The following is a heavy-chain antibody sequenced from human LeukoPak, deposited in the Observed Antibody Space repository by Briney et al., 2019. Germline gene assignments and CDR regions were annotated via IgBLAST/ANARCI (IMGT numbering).Heavy chain of an antibody. V-gene: IGHV4-34*01. CDR1: GGSFSGYY. D-gene: IGHD6-6*01. Sequence: PSETLSLTCAVYGGSFSGYYWSWIRQPPGKGLEWIGEINHSGSTTYNPSLKSRATISVDTSKNQFSLKLNSVTAADTAVYYCASEYSSSGRLFDYWGQGTLVTVSS. CDR2: INHSGST. CDR3: ASEYSSSGRLFDY. J-gene: IGHJ4*02.